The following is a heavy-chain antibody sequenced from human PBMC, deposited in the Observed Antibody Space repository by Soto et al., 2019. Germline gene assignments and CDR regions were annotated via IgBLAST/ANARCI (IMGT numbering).Heavy chain of an antibody. Sequence: SETLSLTCAVYGGSFSGYHWTWIRQPPGKGLEWIGEINQSGSAKYNPPLKSRVTISVDTSKNQFSLKLTSVSAADTAVYYCARGRSGNDYYIDYWGKGTLVTVSS. V-gene: IGHV4-34*01. CDR3: ARGRSGNDYYIDY. CDR1: GGSFSGYH. CDR2: INQSGSA. D-gene: IGHD5-12*01. J-gene: IGHJ4*02.